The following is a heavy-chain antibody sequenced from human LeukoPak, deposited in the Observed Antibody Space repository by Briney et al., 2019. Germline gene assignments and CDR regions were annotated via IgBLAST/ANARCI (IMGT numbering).Heavy chain of an antibody. V-gene: IGHV3-23*01. Sequence: PGGSLRLSCAASGFTFSSYAMSWVRQAPGKGLEWVSAISGSGGSTYYADSVKGRFTISRDNSKNTLYLQMNSLRAEDTAAYYCARDRSGYDYLVGYWGQGTLVTVSS. J-gene: IGHJ4*02. CDR2: ISGSGGST. CDR3: ARDRSGYDYLVGY. D-gene: IGHD5-12*01. CDR1: GFTFSSYA.